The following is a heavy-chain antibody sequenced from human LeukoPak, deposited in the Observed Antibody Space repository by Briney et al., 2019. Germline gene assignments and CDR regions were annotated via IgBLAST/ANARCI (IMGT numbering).Heavy chain of an antibody. V-gene: IGHV4-34*01. D-gene: IGHD2-15*01. Sequence: SETLSLTCAVYGGSFSGYYRSWIRQPPGKGLEWIGDINHSGSTNYNPSLKNRVTILVDTFKIQFSLKLSSVTAAATAVYYCARGHYCSGGSSTGTKLYDFDYWGQGTLVTVSS. J-gene: IGHJ4*02. CDR1: GGSFSGYY. CDR2: INHSGST. CDR3: ARGHYCSGGSSTGTKLYDFDY.